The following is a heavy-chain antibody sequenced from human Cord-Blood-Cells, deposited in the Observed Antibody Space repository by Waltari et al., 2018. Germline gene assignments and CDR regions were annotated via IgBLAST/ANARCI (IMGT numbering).Heavy chain of an antibody. CDR2: IYYSGST. V-gene: IGHV4-39*01. CDR3: ARHTGGYDFWSGYYAFDI. CDR1: GGSISSSSYY. D-gene: IGHD3-3*01. Sequence: QLQLQESGPGLVKPSETLSLTCTVSGGSISSSSYYWGWIRQPPGKGLEWIGSIYYSGSTYHNPSLKSRVTISVDTSKNQFSLKLSSVTAADTAVYYCARHTGGYDFWSGYYAFDIWGQGTMVTVSS. J-gene: IGHJ3*02.